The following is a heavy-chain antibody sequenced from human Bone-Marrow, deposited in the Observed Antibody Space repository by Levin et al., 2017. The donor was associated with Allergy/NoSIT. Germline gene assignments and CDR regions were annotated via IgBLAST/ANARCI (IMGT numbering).Heavy chain of an antibody. CDR3: AKVRPIQQWSPYYYYGMDV. D-gene: IGHD5-18*01. CDR1: GFTFSSYA. V-gene: IGHV3-23*01. J-gene: IGHJ6*02. CDR2: LSSSGGAT. Sequence: GESLKISCAASGFTFSSYAMTWVRQAPGKGLEWVSSLSSSGGATYLADSVKGRFTVSRDNSKNTLSLQLNSLRAEDTAVYYCAKVRPIQQWSPYYYYGMDVWGQGTTVTVSS.